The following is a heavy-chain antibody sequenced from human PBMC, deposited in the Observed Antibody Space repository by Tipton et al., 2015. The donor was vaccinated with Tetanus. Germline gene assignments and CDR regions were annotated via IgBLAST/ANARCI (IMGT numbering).Heavy chain of an antibody. D-gene: IGHD2-2*01. V-gene: IGHV4-59*01. CDR3: ARTSSFMYFKN. CDR2: IDYFGTT. J-gene: IGHJ1*01. CDR1: GGSIGTYH. Sequence: TLSLTCTVSGGSIGTYHWNWIRQSPGEGLEWIGYIDYFGTTKYNPSLKSRVAMSVDTSKNQLSLKLSSVTSADTAVYYCARTSSFMYFKNWGQGILVTVSS.